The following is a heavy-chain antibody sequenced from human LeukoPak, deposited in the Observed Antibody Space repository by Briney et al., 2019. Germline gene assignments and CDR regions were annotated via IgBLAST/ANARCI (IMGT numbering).Heavy chain of an antibody. CDR1: GYTFTGNY. V-gene: IGHV1-2*02. Sequence: ASVKVSCKSSGYTFTGNYMHWVRQAPGQGLEWMGWINPNSGDTKYAQNFQGRVTTTRDTSITTTYMELSSLRSDDTAVYYCVRDRHTVAVAATLDYWGQGTLVIASS. D-gene: IGHD6-19*01. CDR3: VRDRHTVAVAATLDY. J-gene: IGHJ4*02. CDR2: INPNSGDT.